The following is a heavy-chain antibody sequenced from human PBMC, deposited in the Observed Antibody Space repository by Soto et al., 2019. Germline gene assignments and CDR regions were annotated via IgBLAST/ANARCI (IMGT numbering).Heavy chain of an antibody. CDR2: IYYSGNT. CDR3: VRYCSTTKCPFDY. CDR1: GGSISSGGSY. V-gene: IGHV4-30-4*01. J-gene: IGHJ4*02. D-gene: IGHD2-2*01. Sequence: SETLSLTCTVSGGSISSGGSYWGWIRQPPGKGLEWIEYIYYSGNTILNASLRSRVTLSVDTSKNQFSLNLSSVTAADTAVYYCVRYCSTTKCPFDYWGQGALVTVSS.